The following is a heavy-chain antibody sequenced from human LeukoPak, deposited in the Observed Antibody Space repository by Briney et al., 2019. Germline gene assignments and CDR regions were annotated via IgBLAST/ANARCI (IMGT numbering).Heavy chain of an antibody. CDR1: GGSISSYY. D-gene: IGHD6-19*01. CDR2: IYYSGST. Sequence: PSETLSLTCTVSGGSISSYYWSWIRQPPGKGLEWIGYIYYSGSTNYNPSLKSRVTISVDTSKNQFSLKLSSVTAADTAVYYCARACFYSSGWYHFDYWGQGTLVTVSS. CDR3: ARACFYSSGWYHFDY. J-gene: IGHJ4*02. V-gene: IGHV4-59*01.